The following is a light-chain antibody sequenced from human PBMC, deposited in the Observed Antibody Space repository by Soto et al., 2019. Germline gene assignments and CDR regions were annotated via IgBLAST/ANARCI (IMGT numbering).Light chain of an antibody. Sequence: QAVLTQPASVSGSPGQSITLSCTGTSSDVGGYNYVSWYQQHPGKAPKLIIYEVSNRPSGVSNRFSGSQSGNTASLTISGLQAEDEAVYYCSLYTSRSTRVFGGGTKLTVL. CDR3: SLYTSRSTRV. J-gene: IGLJ3*02. CDR2: EVS. V-gene: IGLV2-14*01. CDR1: SSDVGGYNY.